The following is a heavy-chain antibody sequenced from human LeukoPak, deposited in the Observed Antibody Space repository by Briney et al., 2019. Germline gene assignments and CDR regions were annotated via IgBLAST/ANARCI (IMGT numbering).Heavy chain of an antibody. CDR2: IYHSGST. J-gene: IGHJ4*02. CDR3: ARDRMTTVTYFDY. CDR1: GGSISSSNW. V-gene: IGHV4-4*02. D-gene: IGHD4-17*01. Sequence: SETLSLTCAVSGGSISSSNWWSWVRQPPGKGLEWIGEIYHSGSTNYNPSLKSRVTISVDKSKNQFSLKLSSVTAADTAVYYCARDRMTTVTYFDYWGQGTLVTVSS.